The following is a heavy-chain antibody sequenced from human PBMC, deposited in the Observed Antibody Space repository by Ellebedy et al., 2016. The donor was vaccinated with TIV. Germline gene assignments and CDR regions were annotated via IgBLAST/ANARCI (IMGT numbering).Heavy chain of an antibody. D-gene: IGHD3-22*01. CDR2: ISSSSSYI. V-gene: IGHV3-21*01. CDR1: GFTFSSYN. Sequence: GESLKISCAASGFTFSSYNMNWVRQAPGMGLEWVSSISSSSSYIYYAVSVKGRFTISRDNAKNTLYLQMNSLRAEDTAVYYCARDQIDYYHSSGDDFDYWGQGTLVTVSS. CDR3: ARDQIDYYHSSGDDFDY. J-gene: IGHJ4*02.